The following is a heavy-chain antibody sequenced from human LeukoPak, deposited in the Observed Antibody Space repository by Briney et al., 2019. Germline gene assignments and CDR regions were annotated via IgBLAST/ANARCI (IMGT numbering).Heavy chain of an antibody. V-gene: IGHV4-39*01. J-gene: IGHJ4*02. D-gene: IGHD3-3*01. CDR3: ARHNYDFWSGFLGPVDY. Sequence: SETLSLTCTVSGGSISSSSYYWGWIRQPPGKGLEWIGNICYSGSTYYNPSLKSRVTISVDTSKNQFSLKLSSVTAADTAVYYCARHNYDFWSGFLGPVDYWGQGTLVTVSS. CDR2: ICYSGST. CDR1: GGSISSSSYY.